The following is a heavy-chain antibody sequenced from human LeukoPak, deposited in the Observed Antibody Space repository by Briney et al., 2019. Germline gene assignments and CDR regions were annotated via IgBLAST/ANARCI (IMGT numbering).Heavy chain of an antibody. J-gene: IGHJ4*02. CDR2: IFGGGNT. CDR3: AKGKYSSGGVPDY. Sequence: GGSPRLSCAASGFTVSRNYMTWVRQAPGKGLEWVSVIFGGGNTDYADSVKGRFTISRDNSKNTLYLQMNSLRAEDTAVYYCAKGKYSSGGVPDYWGQGTLVTVSS. V-gene: IGHV3-53*01. D-gene: IGHD6-19*01. CDR1: GFTVSRNY.